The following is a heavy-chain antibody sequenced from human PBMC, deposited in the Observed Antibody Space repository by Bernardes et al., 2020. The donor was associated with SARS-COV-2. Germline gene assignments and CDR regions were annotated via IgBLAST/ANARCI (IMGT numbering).Heavy chain of an antibody. Sequence: SETLSLTCAVYGGSFSGYYWSWIRQPPGKGLEWIGEINHSGSTNYNPSPKSRVTISVDTSKNQFSLKLSSVTAADTAVYYCARVDTVRYYYGMDVWGQGTTVTVSS. V-gene: IGHV4-34*01. CDR3: ARVDTVRYYYGMDV. CDR2: INHSGST. J-gene: IGHJ6*02. CDR1: GGSFSGYY. D-gene: IGHD4-17*01.